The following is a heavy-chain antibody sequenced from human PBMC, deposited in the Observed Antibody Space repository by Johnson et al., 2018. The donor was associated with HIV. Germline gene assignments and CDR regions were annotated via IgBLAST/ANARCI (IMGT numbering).Heavy chain of an antibody. J-gene: IGHJ3*02. CDR3: ARQQQLTHDAFDI. Sequence: QVQLVESGGGVVQPGGSLRLSCAASGFTFSSYAMHWVRQAPGKGLEWVAVISYDGSNKYYADSVKGRFTISRDSSKNTLYLQMNSLRAEDTALYYCARQQQLTHDAFDIWGQGTMVTVSS. CDR1: GFTFSSYA. D-gene: IGHD6-13*01. V-gene: IGHV3-30*04. CDR2: ISYDGSNK.